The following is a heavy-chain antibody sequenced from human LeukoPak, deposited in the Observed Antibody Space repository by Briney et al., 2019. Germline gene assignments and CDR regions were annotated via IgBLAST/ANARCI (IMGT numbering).Heavy chain of an antibody. D-gene: IGHD3-22*01. Sequence: SQTLSLTCAISGDSVSSNSAAWNWIRQSPSRGLEWLGRTYYRSKWYNDYAVSVKSRITINPDTSKNQFSLKLSSVTAADTAVYYCARGPRRITMIVGSIKGAFDIWGQGTMVTVSS. CDR2: TYYRSKWYN. V-gene: IGHV6-1*01. CDR1: GDSVSSNSAA. J-gene: IGHJ3*02. CDR3: ARGPRRITMIVGSIKGAFDI.